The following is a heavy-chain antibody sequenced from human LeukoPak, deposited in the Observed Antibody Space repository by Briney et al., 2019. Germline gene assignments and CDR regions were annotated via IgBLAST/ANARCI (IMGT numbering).Heavy chain of an antibody. J-gene: IGHJ4*02. V-gene: IGHV3-23*01. CDR1: GFTFSNYV. D-gene: IGHD3-22*01. CDR3: ARDLSYYDSSGSNDY. Sequence: GGSLRLSCTASGFTFSNYVMSWARQAPGKGLEWVSGIGRSGATTYYADSVKGRFTISRDNSKNTLYLQMNSLRAEDTAVYYCARDLSYYDSSGSNDYWGQGTLVTVSS. CDR2: IGRSGATT.